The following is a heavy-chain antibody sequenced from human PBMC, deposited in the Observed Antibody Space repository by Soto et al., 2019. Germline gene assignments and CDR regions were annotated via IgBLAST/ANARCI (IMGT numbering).Heavy chain of an antibody. J-gene: IGHJ4*02. V-gene: IGHV1-69*01. CDR3: ARGRDGRNYYFYY. CDR2: IVPIFGKA. D-gene: IGHD1-1*01. Sequence: QVQLVQSGPEVKKPGSSVKVSCKASGGTFSDSVTSWVRQAPGQGLEWMGGIVPIFGKANLAEKFQDRVTITADESTSTAYMKLAGLRSEDTAVYYCARGRDGRNYYFYYWGQGTLVTVSS. CDR1: GGTFSDSV.